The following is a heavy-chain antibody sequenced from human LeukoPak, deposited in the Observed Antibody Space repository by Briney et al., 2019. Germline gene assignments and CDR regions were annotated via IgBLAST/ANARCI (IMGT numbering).Heavy chain of an antibody. D-gene: IGHD2-2*01. CDR2: IKQDGSEK. CDR1: GFTFRSYW. J-gene: IGHJ4*02. CDR3: ARDLRGYQDY. Sequence: GGSLRLSCAASGFTFRSYWMSWVRQAPGKGLEWVAKIKQDGSEKYYVDSVKGRFTISRDNAKNSLYLQMNSLRAEDTAVYYCARDLRGYQDYWGQGTLVTVSS. V-gene: IGHV3-7*01.